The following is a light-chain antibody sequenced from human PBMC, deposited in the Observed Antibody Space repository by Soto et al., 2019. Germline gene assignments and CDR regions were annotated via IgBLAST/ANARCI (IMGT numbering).Light chain of an antibody. Sequence: QSALTQPASVSGSPGQSITISCTGTSSDVDGYNYVSWYQQHPAKAPKVMIYDVSNRPSGVSNRFSGSKSGNTASLTISGLQAEDEADYYCYSYTSSSTYVFGTGTKVTVL. CDR1: SSDVDGYNY. CDR3: YSYTSSSTYV. V-gene: IGLV2-14*03. J-gene: IGLJ1*01. CDR2: DVS.